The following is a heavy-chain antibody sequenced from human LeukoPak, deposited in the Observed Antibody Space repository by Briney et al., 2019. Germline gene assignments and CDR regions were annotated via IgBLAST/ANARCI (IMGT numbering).Heavy chain of an antibody. CDR2: INPNSGGT. V-gene: IGHV1-2*02. CDR1: GYTFTGYY. J-gene: IGHJ4*02. D-gene: IGHD1-1*01. CDR3: ARFVSGQSFPNANDY. Sequence: GASVKVSCKASGYTFTGYYMHWVRQAPGQGLEWMGWINPNSGGTNYAQKFQGRVTMARDTSISTAYMELSRLRSDDTAVYYCARFVSGQSFPNANDYWGQGTLVTVSS.